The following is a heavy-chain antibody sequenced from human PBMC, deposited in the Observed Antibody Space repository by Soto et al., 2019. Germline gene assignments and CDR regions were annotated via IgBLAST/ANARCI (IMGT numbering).Heavy chain of an antibody. Sequence: QVQLQESGPGLVKPSQTLSLTCTVSGGSISSGDDYWSWIRQPPGKGLEWIGYIYYSGSTYYNPSLRCRVTISVDTSKNQFSLKLSSVTAADTAVYYCARVWSGIPDYWGQGTLVTVSS. V-gene: IGHV4-30-4*01. J-gene: IGHJ4*02. CDR1: GGSISSGDDY. CDR3: ARVWSGIPDY. D-gene: IGHD2-21*01. CDR2: IYYSGST.